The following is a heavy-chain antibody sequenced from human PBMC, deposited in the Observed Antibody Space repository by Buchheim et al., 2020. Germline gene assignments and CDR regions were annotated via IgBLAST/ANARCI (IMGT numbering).Heavy chain of an antibody. D-gene: IGHD6-19*01. J-gene: IGHJ4*02. CDR3: ARDQSSGFLHFDY. CDR1: GFTFSTYG. V-gene: IGHV3-33*01. CDR2: VWYDGSEK. Sequence: QVQLVESGGGMVQPGRSLRLSCVASGFTFSTYGMHWFRQAPGKGLEWVAVVWYDGSEKYYAVSVRGRFTISRDNSKSTLYLQMNSLRAEDTAVYHCARDQSSGFLHFDYWGQGTL.